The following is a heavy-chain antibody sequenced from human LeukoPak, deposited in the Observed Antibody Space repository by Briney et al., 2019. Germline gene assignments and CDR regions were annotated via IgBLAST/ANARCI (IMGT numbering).Heavy chain of an antibody. J-gene: IGHJ3*02. Sequence: SETLSLTCTVSGGSIINLNYYWTWIRQPVGKRLEWIGRIYTSGGTDYNPSLKARATLSVDKSKNQFSLNLASLTAADTALYYCAGRGSNSGTFDIWGPGTFVTVSS. V-gene: IGHV4-61*02. CDR2: IYTSGGT. D-gene: IGHD4-23*01. CDR1: GGSIINLNYY. CDR3: AGRGSNSGTFDI.